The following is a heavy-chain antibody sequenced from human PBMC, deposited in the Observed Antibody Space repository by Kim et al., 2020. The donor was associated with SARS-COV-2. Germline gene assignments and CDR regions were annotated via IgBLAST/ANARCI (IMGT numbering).Heavy chain of an antibody. CDR2: SSGSVGST. CDR1: GGTFISNA. V-gene: IGHV3-23*01. Sequence: GGSLRLSWGASGGTFISNAISWFCPAPGKGLEVCSASSGSVGSTYYAASGKGRFTISRDNAKNTLYLQMNSLRAEDTAVYYCAKDRAPNYSGYDGDLYHWGQGTLVTVSS. D-gene: IGHD5-12*01. J-gene: IGHJ5*02. CDR3: AKDRAPNYSGYDGDLYH.